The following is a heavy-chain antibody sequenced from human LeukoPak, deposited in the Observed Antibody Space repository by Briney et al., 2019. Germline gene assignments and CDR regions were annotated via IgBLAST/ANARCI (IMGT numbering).Heavy chain of an antibody. Sequence: PSETLSPTCSASGGSISRHYWSWIRQPPGKGLEWIGYISYSGGTRYNPSFQSRVTISLGTSKTHFSLKLTSVTAADTAMYYCARLLNNDNAGDPDTFDMWGPGTMVTVSS. D-gene: IGHD4-17*01. J-gene: IGHJ3*02. CDR3: ARLLNNDNAGDPDTFDM. CDR1: GGSISRHY. V-gene: IGHV4-59*08. CDR2: ISYSGGT.